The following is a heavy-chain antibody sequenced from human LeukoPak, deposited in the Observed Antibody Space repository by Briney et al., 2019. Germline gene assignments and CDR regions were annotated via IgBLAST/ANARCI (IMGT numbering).Heavy chain of an antibody. CDR3: AKEGKWLRTIDY. Sequence: PGGSLRLSCAASGFTFSSYAMSWVRRAPGKGLEWVSAISGNGGSTYYADSVKGRFTISRDNSKNTLYLQMNSLRAEDTAVYYCAKEGKWLRTIDYWGQGTLVTVSS. CDR1: GFTFSSYA. V-gene: IGHV3-23*01. D-gene: IGHD5-12*01. CDR2: ISGNGGST. J-gene: IGHJ4*02.